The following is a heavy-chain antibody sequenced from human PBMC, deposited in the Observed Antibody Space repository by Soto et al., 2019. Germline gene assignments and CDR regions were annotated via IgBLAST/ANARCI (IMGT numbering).Heavy chain of an antibody. J-gene: IGHJ4*02. CDR3: ARGRITIFGVVTKY. CDR1: GFTFSSFG. CDR2: ISGGST. Sequence: GGSLRLSCAASGFTFSSFGMSWVRQTPGQGLEWVSAISGGSTSYAQKFQGRVTMTRDTSTSTVYMELSSLRSEDTAVYYCARGRITIFGVVTKYWGQGTLVTSPQ. V-gene: IGHV1-46*01. D-gene: IGHD3-3*01.